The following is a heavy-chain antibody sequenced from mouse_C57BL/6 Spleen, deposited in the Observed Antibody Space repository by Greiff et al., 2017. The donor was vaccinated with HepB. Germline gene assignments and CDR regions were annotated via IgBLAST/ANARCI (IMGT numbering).Heavy chain of an antibody. J-gene: IGHJ4*01. V-gene: IGHV8-8*01. CDR1: GFSLSTFGMG. D-gene: IGHD1-1*01. Sequence: QVTLKVSGPGILQPSQTLSLTCSFSGFSLSTFGMGVGWIRQPSGKGLEWLAHIWWDDDKYYNPALKSRLTISKDTSKNQVFLKIANVDTADTATYYCARMTVGSSYEDYAMDYWGQGTSVTVSS. CDR2: IWWDDDK. CDR3: ARMTVGSSYEDYAMDY.